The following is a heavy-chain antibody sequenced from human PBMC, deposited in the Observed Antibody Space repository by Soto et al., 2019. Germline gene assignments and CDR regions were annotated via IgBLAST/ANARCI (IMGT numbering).Heavy chain of an antibody. CDR1: GGSISSGDYY. Sequence: PSETLSLTCTVSGGSISSGDYYWSWIRQPPGKGLEWIGYIYYSGSTYYNPTLKSRVTISVDTSKNQFSLKLRSVTAADTAVYYCARGYWSGAARHFDYWGQGTLVTVSS. V-gene: IGHV4-30-4*01. D-gene: IGHD6-6*01. J-gene: IGHJ4*02. CDR2: IYYSGST. CDR3: ARGYWSGAARHFDY.